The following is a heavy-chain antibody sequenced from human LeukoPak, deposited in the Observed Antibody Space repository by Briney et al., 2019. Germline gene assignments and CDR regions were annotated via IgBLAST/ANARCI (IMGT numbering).Heavy chain of an antibody. CDR3: ATPGFRYDSSGYYPGRAFDI. CDR2: FDPEDGET. Sequence: ASVKVSCKVSGYTLTELSMHWVRQAPGKGLEWMGGFDPEDGETIYAQKFQGRVTMTEDTSTDTAYMELSSLRPEDTAVYYCATPGFRYDSSGYYPGRAFDIWGQGTMVTVSS. CDR1: GYTLTELS. V-gene: IGHV1-24*01. J-gene: IGHJ3*02. D-gene: IGHD3-22*01.